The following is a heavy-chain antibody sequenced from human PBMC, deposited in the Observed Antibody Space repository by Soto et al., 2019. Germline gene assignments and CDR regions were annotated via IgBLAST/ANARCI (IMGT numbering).Heavy chain of an antibody. D-gene: IGHD5-18*01. CDR1: GGTFSSYT. Sequence: QVQLVQSGAEVKKPGSAVTVSCKASGGTFSSYTISWVRQAPGHGLEWMGGIIPIFGTANYAQKFQSRVTITADESTSTAYMALISLRSEDTAVYYCARGNHRWIQLWYVDLWGRGTLVTVSS. J-gene: IGHJ2*01. CDR2: IIPIFGTA. V-gene: IGHV1-69*12. CDR3: ARGNHRWIQLWYVDL.